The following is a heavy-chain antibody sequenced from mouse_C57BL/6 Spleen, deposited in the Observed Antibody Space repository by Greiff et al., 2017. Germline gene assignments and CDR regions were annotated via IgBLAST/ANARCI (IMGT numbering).Heavy chain of an antibody. CDR3: ALVAPFYY. CDR2: ISSGGSYT. Sequence: EVMLVESGGDLVKPGGSLKLSCAASGFTFSSYGMSWVRQTPDKRLEWVATISSGGSYTYYPDSVKGRFTISRDNAKNTLYLQMSSLKSEDTAMYYCALVAPFYYWGQGTTLTVSS. J-gene: IGHJ2*01. D-gene: IGHD1-1*01. V-gene: IGHV5-6*01. CDR1: GFTFSSYG.